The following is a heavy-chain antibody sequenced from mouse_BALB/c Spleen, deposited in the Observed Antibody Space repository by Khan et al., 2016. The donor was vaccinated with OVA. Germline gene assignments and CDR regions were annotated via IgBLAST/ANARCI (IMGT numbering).Heavy chain of an antibody. D-gene: IGHD2-12*01. V-gene: IGHV2-2*01. CDR3: ARSSYRYDFTY. Sequence: VQLQESGPGLVQPSQSLSITCTVSGFSLTTYGIHWVRQSPGKGLEWLGVIWSGGSTDSNAPFKSRLSISKDNSKSQVFFKMNSLQADDTAIYYCARSSYRYDFTYWDQGTLVTVAA. CDR1: GFSLTTYG. J-gene: IGHJ3*01. CDR2: IWSGGST.